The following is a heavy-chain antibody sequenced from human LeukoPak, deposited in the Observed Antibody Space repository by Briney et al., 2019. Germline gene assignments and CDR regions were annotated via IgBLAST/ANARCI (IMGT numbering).Heavy chain of an antibody. D-gene: IGHD2-21*02. CDR2: ISHSGST. Sequence: SETLSLTCPVSGGSISSSYWWTWARQPPGKGLEWIGEISHSGSTNSNPSLKSRVTISVDKSKNQFSLEVNSVTAADTAVYYWARVLTDRDYWGQGTLVTVSS. V-gene: IGHV4-4*02. J-gene: IGHJ4*02. CDR3: ARVLTDRDY. CDR1: GGSISSSYW.